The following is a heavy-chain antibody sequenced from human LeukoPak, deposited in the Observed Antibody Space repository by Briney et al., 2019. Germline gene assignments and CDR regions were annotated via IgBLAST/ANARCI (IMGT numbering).Heavy chain of an antibody. J-gene: IGHJ5*02. Sequence: PSETLSLTCTVSGGSISSSNYYWGWIRQPPGKGLEWIGSIYYSGSTYYNPSLKSRVTISVDTSKNQFSLKLSSVTAADTAVYYCARDGEVLSSSWFWFDPWGQGTLVTVSS. D-gene: IGHD6-13*01. CDR3: ARDGEVLSSSWFWFDP. V-gene: IGHV4-39*07. CDR1: GGSISSSNYY. CDR2: IYYSGST.